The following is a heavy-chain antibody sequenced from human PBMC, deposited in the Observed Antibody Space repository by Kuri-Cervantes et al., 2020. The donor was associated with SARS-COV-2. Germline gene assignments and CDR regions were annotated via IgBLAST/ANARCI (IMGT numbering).Heavy chain of an antibody. Sequence: LRLSCTVSGGSISSGSYYWSWIRQPAGKGLEWIGHIYTSGSTNYNPSLKSRVTISVDTSKNQLSLKLTSVTASDTAVYYCARVLNNYYDSSGYSGGFDYWGQGTLVTVSS. CDR2: IYTSGST. CDR3: ARVLNNYYDSSGYSGGFDY. D-gene: IGHD3-22*01. J-gene: IGHJ4*02. CDR1: GGSISSGSYY. V-gene: IGHV4-61*09.